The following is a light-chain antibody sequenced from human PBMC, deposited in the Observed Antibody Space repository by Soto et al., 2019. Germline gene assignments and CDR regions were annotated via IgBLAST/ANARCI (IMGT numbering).Light chain of an antibody. J-gene: IGKJ2*01. Sequence: EIVLTQSPGTLSLSPGERATLSCRASHSVSSNHLAWYQQKHGQAPRLLIYGASSRATGIPDRFSGSGSATDFTLTISRLEPEDFAVYYCQQYGNPPYTFGQGTKLEIK. CDR1: HSVSSNH. V-gene: IGKV3-20*01. CDR2: GAS. CDR3: QQYGNPPYT.